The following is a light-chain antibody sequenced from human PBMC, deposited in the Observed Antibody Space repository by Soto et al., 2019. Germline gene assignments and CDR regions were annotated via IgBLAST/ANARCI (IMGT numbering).Light chain of an antibody. J-gene: IGLJ2*01. Sequence: QSALTQPASVSGSPGQSITISCTSSDVGTYNLVSWYQHHPGKAPKLMIYDVSKRPSGVSNRFSGSKSANTASLTISGLQAEDEADYYCCSYAGSSLVVFGGGTKLTVL. CDR3: CSYAGSSLVV. CDR1: SSDVGTYNL. V-gene: IGLV2-23*02. CDR2: DVS.